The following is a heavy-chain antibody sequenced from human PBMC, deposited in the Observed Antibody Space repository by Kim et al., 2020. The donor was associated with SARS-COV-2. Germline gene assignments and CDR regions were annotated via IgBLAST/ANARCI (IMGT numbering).Heavy chain of an antibody. Sequence: SETLSLTCAVYGGSFSGYYWSWIRQPPGKGLEWIGEINHSGSTNYNPSLKSRVTISVDTSKNQFSLKLSSVTAADTAVYYCARQRSGDILTGYPIYYFDYWGQGTLVTVSS. CDR2: INHSGST. CDR3: ARQRSGDILTGYPIYYFDY. V-gene: IGHV4-34*01. CDR1: GGSFSGYY. D-gene: IGHD3-9*01. J-gene: IGHJ4*02.